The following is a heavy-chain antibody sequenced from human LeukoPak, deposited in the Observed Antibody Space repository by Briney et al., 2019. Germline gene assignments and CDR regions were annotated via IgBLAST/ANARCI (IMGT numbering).Heavy chain of an antibody. CDR3: ARVSYYGSGSYYVYYYYMDV. Sequence: KSSETLSLTCTVSGGSISSGGYYWSWIRQHPGKGLEWIGYIYYSGSTYYNPSLKSRVTISVDTSKNQFSLKLSSVTAADTAVYYCARVSYYGSGSYYVYYYYMDVWGKGTTVTVSS. CDR2: IYYSGST. D-gene: IGHD3-10*01. V-gene: IGHV4-31*03. CDR1: GGSISSGGYY. J-gene: IGHJ6*03.